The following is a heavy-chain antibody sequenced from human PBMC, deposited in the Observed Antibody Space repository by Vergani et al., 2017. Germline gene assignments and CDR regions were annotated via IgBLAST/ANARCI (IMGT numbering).Heavy chain of an antibody. CDR2: ISYDGSNK. Sequence: QVQLVESGGGVVQPGRSLRLSCAASGFTFSSYGMHWVRQAPGKGLEWVAVISYDGSNKYYADSVKGRFTISRENAKNSLYLQMNGLRAGDTAVYYCARRDSSSPALDYWRQGSLVSVSS. D-gene: IGHD6-6*01. V-gene: IGHV3-30*03. J-gene: IGHJ4*02. CDR1: GFTFSSYG. CDR3: ARRDSSSPALDY.